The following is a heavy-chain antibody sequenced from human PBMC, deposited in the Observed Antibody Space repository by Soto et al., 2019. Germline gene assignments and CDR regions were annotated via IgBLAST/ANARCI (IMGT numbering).Heavy chain of an antibody. Sequence: SETLSLTCTVSGGSISSYYWSWIRQPPGKGLEWIGYIYNSGSTNYNSSLKNRVTISADTSKNHLSLSLSSVTAADTAVYFCAREMGYCTTTSCHAGPLYYYMDVWGKGTTVTVSS. CDR1: GGSISSYY. CDR3: AREMGYCTTTSCHAGPLYYYMDV. V-gene: IGHV4-59*01. J-gene: IGHJ6*03. CDR2: IYNSGST. D-gene: IGHD2-2*01.